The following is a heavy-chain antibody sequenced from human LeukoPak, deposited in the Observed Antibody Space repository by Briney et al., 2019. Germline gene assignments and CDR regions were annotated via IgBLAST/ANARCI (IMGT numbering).Heavy chain of an antibody. CDR1: GFTFSSYE. Sequence: GGSLRLSCAASGFTFSSYEMHWVRQAPGKGLEWIADISSSGTTIYYADSVKGRFTISRDNAKNSLYLQMNSLRAEDTAVYYCARLLVATPGVDPWGQGTLVTVSS. V-gene: IGHV3-48*03. D-gene: IGHD5-12*01. J-gene: IGHJ5*02. CDR3: ARLLVATPGVDP. CDR2: ISSSGTTI.